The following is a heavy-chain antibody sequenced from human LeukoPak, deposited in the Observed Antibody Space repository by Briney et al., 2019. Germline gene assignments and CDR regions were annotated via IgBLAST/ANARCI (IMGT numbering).Heavy chain of an antibody. CDR3: ARGVGATDY. Sequence: SETLSLTCTVSGGSISSSSYYWGWIRQPPGKGLEWIGGIYYSGSTYYNPSLKSRVTISVDTSKNQFSLKLSSVTAADTAVYYCARGVGATDYWGQGTLVTVSS. CDR2: IYYSGST. V-gene: IGHV4-39*07. CDR1: GGSISSSSYY. J-gene: IGHJ4*02. D-gene: IGHD1-26*01.